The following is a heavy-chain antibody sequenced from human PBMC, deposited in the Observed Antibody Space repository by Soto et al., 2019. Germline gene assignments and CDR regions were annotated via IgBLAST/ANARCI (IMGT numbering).Heavy chain of an antibody. Sequence: PETLSLTCAVSGASIGSGGWWSWVRQPPGKGLEWIAEIFHDGNTNYSPSLKSRVTISVDKSQNQFSLNVYSVTAADTAVYYCARHEGWTGPDQWGQGTLVTVSS. CDR1: GASIGSGGW. CDR2: IFHDGNT. D-gene: IGHD2-8*02. J-gene: IGHJ5*02. CDR3: ARHEGWTGPDQ. V-gene: IGHV4-4*03.